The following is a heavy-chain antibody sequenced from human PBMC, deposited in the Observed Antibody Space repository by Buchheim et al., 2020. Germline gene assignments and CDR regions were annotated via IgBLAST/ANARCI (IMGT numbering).Heavy chain of an antibody. CDR1: GVSISSGGYY. D-gene: IGHD1-26*01. V-gene: IGHV4-31*03. J-gene: IGHJ4*02. Sequence: QVQPQESGPGLLKPSQTLSLTCTVSGVSISSGGYYWSWIRQHPGKGLEWIGYIYYSGSTYYNPSLKSRVTISVDTSKNQFSLKLSSVTAADTAVYYCARDGSEDRDHYFDYWGQGTL. CDR3: ARDGSEDRDHYFDY. CDR2: IYYSGST.